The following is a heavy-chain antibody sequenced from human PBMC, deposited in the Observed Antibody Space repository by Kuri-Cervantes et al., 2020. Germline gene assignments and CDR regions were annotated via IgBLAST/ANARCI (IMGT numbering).Heavy chain of an antibody. CDR1: GFTFSNYW. D-gene: IGHD3-10*01. V-gene: IGHV3-7*01. CDR3: ANSWGSGSYTGS. CDR2: INQGGSEK. J-gene: IGHJ5*02. Sequence: ETLSLTCAASGFTFSNYWMSWVRQAPGKGLEWVANINQGGSEKYYVDSVKGRFTISRDNAKNSLYLQMHSLTAEDTAVYYCANSWGSGSYTGSWGQGTLVTVSS.